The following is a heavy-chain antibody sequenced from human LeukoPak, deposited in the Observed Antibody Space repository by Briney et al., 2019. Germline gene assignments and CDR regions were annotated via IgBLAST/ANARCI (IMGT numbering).Heavy chain of an antibody. J-gene: IGHJ4*02. CDR2: IYYSGST. CDR1: GGSIRSNSYY. V-gene: IGHV4-39*01. CDR3: ARAVGGDGSGSL. D-gene: IGHD3-10*01. Sequence: SETLSLTCTVSGGSIRSNSYYWGWIRQPPGKGLEWLGSIYYSGSTYYINPSLKSRVTISVDTSKNQISLKLSSVTAADTAVYYCARAVGGDGSGSLWGPGTLVTVSS.